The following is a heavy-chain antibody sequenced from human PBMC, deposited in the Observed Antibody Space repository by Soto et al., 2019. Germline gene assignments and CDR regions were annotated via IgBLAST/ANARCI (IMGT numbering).Heavy chain of an antibody. Sequence: PGGSLRLSCAASGFTFSSYAMNWVRQAPGKGLEWVSGLSAGGGTTYYADSVKGRFTISRDNSKNTLYLQMNSLRAEDTAAYYCARGLSSWYWIHPWGQGTLVTVSS. D-gene: IGHD6-13*01. CDR1: GFTFSSYA. CDR3: ARGLSSWYWIHP. V-gene: IGHV3-23*01. CDR2: LSAGGGTT. J-gene: IGHJ5*02.